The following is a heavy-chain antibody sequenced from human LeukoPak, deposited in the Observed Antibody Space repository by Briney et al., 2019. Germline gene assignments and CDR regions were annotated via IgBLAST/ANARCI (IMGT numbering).Heavy chain of an antibody. D-gene: IGHD1-26*01. Sequence: SETLSLTCAVYGGSFSGYYWSWIRQPPGKGLEWIGEINHSGSTNYNPSLKSRVTISVDTSKNQLSLKLSSVTAADTAVYYCARRLVGATFVDYWGQGTLVTVSS. V-gene: IGHV4-34*01. J-gene: IGHJ4*02. CDR1: GGSFSGYY. CDR2: INHSGST. CDR3: ARRLVGATFVDY.